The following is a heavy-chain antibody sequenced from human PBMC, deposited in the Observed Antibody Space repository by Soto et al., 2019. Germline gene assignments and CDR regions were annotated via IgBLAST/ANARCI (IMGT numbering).Heavy chain of an antibody. J-gene: IGHJ4*02. CDR3: ARTSRFDY. CDR2: INHSRST. CDR1: GGSFSAYY. D-gene: IGHD6-6*01. Sequence: QVQLEQWGAGLLKPSETLSLTCAVYGGSFSAYYWSWIRQPPGKGLEWIGEINHSRSTNYNPSLKSRVTISVDTSKSQFSLKLSSVTAADTAVYYCARTSRFDYWGQGTLVTVSS. V-gene: IGHV4-34*01.